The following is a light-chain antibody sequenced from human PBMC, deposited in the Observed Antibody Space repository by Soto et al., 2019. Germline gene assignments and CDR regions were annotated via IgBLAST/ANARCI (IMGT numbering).Light chain of an antibody. Sequence: MTQSRGTLSLYPGERAPLSCRASQSVSSSFLAWYQQRPGQAPRLLIYAASNTAPGIPDRYSGSGSGTDFTLTISRLGPEDFAVYYCQQYGSTPITFGQGTRLEIK. CDR3: QQYGSTPIT. V-gene: IGKV3-20*01. CDR2: AAS. CDR1: QSVSSSF. J-gene: IGKJ5*01.